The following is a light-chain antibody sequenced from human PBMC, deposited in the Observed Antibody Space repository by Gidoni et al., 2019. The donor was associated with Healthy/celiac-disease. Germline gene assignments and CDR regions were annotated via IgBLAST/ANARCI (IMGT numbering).Light chain of an antibody. V-gene: IGKV3-20*01. CDR1: QSVSSSY. J-gene: IGKJ4*01. CDR2: GAS. Sequence: EIVLTQSPGTLSLSPGERATLSGRASQSVSSSYLAWYQQNPGQAPRLLIYGASSRATGIPDRFIGSGSVTDFTLTISRLEPEDFAVYYCQQYGSSLLTFGGGTKVEIK. CDR3: QQYGSSLLT.